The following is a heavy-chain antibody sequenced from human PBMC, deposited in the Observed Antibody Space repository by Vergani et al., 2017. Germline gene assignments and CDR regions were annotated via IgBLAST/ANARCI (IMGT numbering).Heavy chain of an antibody. CDR2: IYTSGSP. V-gene: IGHV4-61*02. CDR3: ARDRYCSSTSCYSVMDV. D-gene: IGHD2-2*01. J-gene: IGHJ6*04. CDR1: GGSISSGSYY. Sequence: QVQLQESGPGLVKPSQTLSLTCTVSGGSISSGSYYWSWIRQPAGKGLEWIGRIYTSGSPNYNPSLTSRVTISVDTSKHQFSLKLSSVSAADTAVYYCARDRYCSSTSCYSVMDVWGKGTTVTVSS.